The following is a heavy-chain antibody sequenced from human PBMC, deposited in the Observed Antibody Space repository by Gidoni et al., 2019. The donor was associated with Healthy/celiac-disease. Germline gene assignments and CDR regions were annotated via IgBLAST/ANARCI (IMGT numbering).Heavy chain of an antibody. CDR1: GGSISCSRYY. J-gene: IGHJ4*02. D-gene: IGHD2-15*01. Sequence: QLQLQESGPGLVKPSETLSLTCTVSGGSISCSRYYWGWIRQPPGKGLEWIGGISYSGSTYHNPSLKSRVTISVDTSKNQFSLKLSSVTAADTAVYYCARSLGYCSGGSCDNFDYWGQGTLVTVSS. CDR2: ISYSGST. CDR3: ARSLGYCSGGSCDNFDY. V-gene: IGHV4-39*01.